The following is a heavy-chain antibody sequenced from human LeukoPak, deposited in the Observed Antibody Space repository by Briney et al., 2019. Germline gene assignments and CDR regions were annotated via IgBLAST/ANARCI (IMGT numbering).Heavy chain of an antibody. Sequence: TGGSLRLSCAASGFTFSSYAMHWVRQAPGKGLEWVAVISYDGSNKYYADSVKGRFAISRDNSKNTLYLQMNSLRAEDTAVYYCARDPEGLERRSGGVYYYYYGMDVWGQGTTVTVSS. CDR1: GFTFSSYA. CDR2: ISYDGSNK. D-gene: IGHD1-1*01. CDR3: ARDPEGLERRSGGVYYYYYGMDV. V-gene: IGHV3-30*09. J-gene: IGHJ6*02.